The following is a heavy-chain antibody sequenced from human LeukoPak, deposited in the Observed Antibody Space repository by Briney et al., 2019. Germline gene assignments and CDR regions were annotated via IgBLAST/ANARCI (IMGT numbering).Heavy chain of an antibody. J-gene: IGHJ6*02. CDR3: ARDRGYSYARGGMDV. CDR1: GVSISSGGYY. Sequence: SETLSLTCTVSGVSISSGGYYWSWIRQHPGKGLEWIGYIYYSGSTYYNPSLKSRVTISVDTSKNQFSLKLSSVTAADTAVYYCARDRGYSYARGGMDVWGQGTTVTVSS. V-gene: IGHV4-31*03. CDR2: IYYSGST. D-gene: IGHD5-18*01.